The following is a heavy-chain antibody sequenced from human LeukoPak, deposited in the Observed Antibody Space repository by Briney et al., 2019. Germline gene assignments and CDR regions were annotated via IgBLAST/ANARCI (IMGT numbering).Heavy chain of an antibody. CDR3: ARSGGELPIY. CDR1: GFTFSSYS. D-gene: IGHD1-7*01. CDR2: ISSSSSYI. J-gene: IGHJ4*02. Sequence: GGSLRLSCAASGFTFSSYSKNWVRQAPGKGLEWVSSISSSSSYIYYADSVKGRFTISRDNAKNSLYLQMNSLRAEDTAVYYCARSGGELPIYWGQGTLVTVSS. V-gene: IGHV3-21*01.